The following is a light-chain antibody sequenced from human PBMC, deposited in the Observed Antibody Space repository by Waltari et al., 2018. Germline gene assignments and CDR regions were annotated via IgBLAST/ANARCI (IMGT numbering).Light chain of an antibody. J-gene: IGLJ3*02. CDR3: AAWDDSLYGV. Sequence: QSVLTQPPSASGTPGQRVTISCSGSHSHIGKYNVYWYQQVPGTAPKLLIYRNKQRPSGVPDRFSGSKSDTSASLAISGLRSDDEADYYCAAWDDSLYGVFGGGTKLTVL. CDR1: HSHIGKYN. CDR2: RNK. V-gene: IGLV1-47*01.